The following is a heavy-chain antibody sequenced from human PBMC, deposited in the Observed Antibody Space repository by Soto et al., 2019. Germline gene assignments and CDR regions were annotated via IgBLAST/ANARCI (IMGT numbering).Heavy chain of an antibody. V-gene: IGHV1-69*13. CDR3: ARMGGFFGRRWFDP. J-gene: IGHJ5*02. CDR1: GGTFSSYA. CDR2: IIPIFGTA. D-gene: IGHD3-16*02. Sequence: SVKVSCKASGGTFSSYAISWVRQAPGQGLEWMGGIIPIFGTANYAQKFQGRVTVTADESTSTAYMELSSLRSEDTAVYYCARMGGFFGRRWFDPWGQGTLVTVSS.